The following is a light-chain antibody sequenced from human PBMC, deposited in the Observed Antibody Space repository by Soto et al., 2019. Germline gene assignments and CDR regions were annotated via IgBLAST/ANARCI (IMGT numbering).Light chain of an antibody. CDR3: QQSYTTPVT. CDR2: SAS. CDR1: QTIRKY. Sequence: DIQMTQSPSSLSASVGDRVTITCRASQTIRKYLNWYRQKPGKAPELLVHSASTLHTGVPSRFSGSGSGTDFALTITSLQPEDFATYYCQQSYTTPVTFGQGTRLEIK. V-gene: IGKV1-39*01. J-gene: IGKJ5*01.